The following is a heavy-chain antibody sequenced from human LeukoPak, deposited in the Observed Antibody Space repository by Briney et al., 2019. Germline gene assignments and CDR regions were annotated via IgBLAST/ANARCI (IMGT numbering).Heavy chain of an antibody. Sequence: GGSLRLSCAASGFTFSSYAMSWVRQAPGKGLEWVSAISGSGGSTYYADSVKGRFTISRDNSKNTLYLQMNSLRAEDTAVYYCAKDGWVSSSWTEDDYYYYYGMDVWGQGTTVTVSS. CDR1: GFTFSSYA. J-gene: IGHJ6*02. CDR2: ISGSGGST. D-gene: IGHD6-13*01. V-gene: IGHV3-23*01. CDR3: AKDGWVSSSWTEDDYYYYYGMDV.